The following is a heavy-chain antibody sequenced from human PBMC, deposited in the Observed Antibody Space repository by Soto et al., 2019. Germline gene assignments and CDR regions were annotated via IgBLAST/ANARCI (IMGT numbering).Heavy chain of an antibody. V-gene: IGHV1-18*01. CDR1: GYTFTNHV. CDR2: VNGYKGYT. CDR3: AREGYCTSTTCDTEKCFDFYGMDV. J-gene: IGHJ6*02. Sequence: ASVKVSCKASGYTFTNHVLSRVRQAPAQGLEWMGWVNGYKGYTKFAKKSQGRVTMTRDTATSTAYMEVRSLRSGDTAVYYCAREGYCTSTTCDTEKCFDFYGMDVWGQGTTVTVSS. D-gene: IGHD2-2*01.